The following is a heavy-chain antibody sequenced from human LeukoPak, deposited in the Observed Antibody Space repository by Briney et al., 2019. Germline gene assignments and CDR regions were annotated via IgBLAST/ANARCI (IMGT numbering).Heavy chain of an antibody. CDR2: ISAYNGNT. V-gene: IGHV1-18*01. CDR1: GYTFTSYD. CDR3: ARDICSGDRCYPYYFDY. J-gene: IGHJ4*02. D-gene: IGHD2-15*01. Sequence: ASVKVSCKTPGYTFTSYDISWVRQAPGQELEWMGWISAYNGNTNYAQKFQGRVTMTTDTSTSTAYMELRSLRSDDTAVYHCARDICSGDRCYPYYFDYWGQGALVTVSS.